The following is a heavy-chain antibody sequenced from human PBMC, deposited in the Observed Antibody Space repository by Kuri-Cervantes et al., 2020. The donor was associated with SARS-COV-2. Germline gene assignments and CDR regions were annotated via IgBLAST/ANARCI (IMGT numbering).Heavy chain of an antibody. CDR2: IKPSGGST. Sequence: ASVKVSCKAPGGIISSYATSWVRQAPGQGLEWMGIIKPSGGSTSYAQKFQGRVTMNRDTSTSTVYMELSSLRSEDTAVYYCARDKWFGDGYYYGMDVWGQGTTVTVSS. CDR3: ARDKWFGDGYYYGMDV. CDR1: GGIISSYA. J-gene: IGHJ6*02. D-gene: IGHD3-10*01. V-gene: IGHV1-46*01.